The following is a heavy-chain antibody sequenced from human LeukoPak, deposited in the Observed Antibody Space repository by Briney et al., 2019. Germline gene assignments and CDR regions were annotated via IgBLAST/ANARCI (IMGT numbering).Heavy chain of an antibody. CDR2: IWYDGSNK. CDR3: ATDATVTTNHLDY. V-gene: IGHV3-33*01. J-gene: IGHJ4*02. Sequence: GRSLRLSCAASGFTFSSYGMHWVRQAPGKGLEWVAVIWYDGSNKYYADSVKGRFTISRDNSKNTLYLQMNSLRAEDTAVYYCATDATVTTNHLDYWGQGTLVTVSS. D-gene: IGHD4-17*01. CDR1: GFTFSSYG.